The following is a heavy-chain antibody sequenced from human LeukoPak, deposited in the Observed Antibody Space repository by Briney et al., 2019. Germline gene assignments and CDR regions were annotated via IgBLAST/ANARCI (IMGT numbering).Heavy chain of an antibody. CDR1: GYTFTSYG. Sequence: ASVKVSCKASGYTFTSYGISWGRQAPGQGLEWMGWISTYNGNTKYAQKLQGWVTMTTDTSTSSAYMELKSLTSDDTAVYYCAREAPFGVVQSRYGMDVWGQGTTVTVSS. J-gene: IGHJ6*02. D-gene: IGHD3-3*01. CDR2: ISTYNGNT. CDR3: AREAPFGVVQSRYGMDV. V-gene: IGHV1-18*01.